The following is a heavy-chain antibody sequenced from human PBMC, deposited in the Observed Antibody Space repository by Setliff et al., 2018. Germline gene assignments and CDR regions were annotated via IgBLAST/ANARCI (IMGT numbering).Heavy chain of an antibody. CDR2: IYYNGRS. CDR3: AREGGGSGWTPDS. V-gene: IGHV4-59*01. CDR1: GGSISNYY. J-gene: IGHJ4*02. D-gene: IGHD6-19*01. Sequence: SETLSLTCTVSGGSISNYYWSWIRQSPGKGLEWIGFIYYNGRSDHNPSFQSRVTMSVDRSKNQFSLNLRAMTAADTAVYYCAREGGGSGWTPDSWGQGTLVTVSS.